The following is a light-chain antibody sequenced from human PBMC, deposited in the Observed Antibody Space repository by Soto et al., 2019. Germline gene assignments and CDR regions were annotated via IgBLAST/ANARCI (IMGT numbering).Light chain of an antibody. CDR1: QSISSY. J-gene: IGKJ4*01. CDR2: AAS. Sequence: DIQMTQSPSSLSASVGDRVTITCRASQSISSYLNWYQQKPGKAPKLLIYAASSLQSGVPSRFSGSGSGTEFTLTISSLQPEDFATYYCQRYDSAPLTFGGGTKVDI. V-gene: IGKV1-39*01. CDR3: QRYDSAPLT.